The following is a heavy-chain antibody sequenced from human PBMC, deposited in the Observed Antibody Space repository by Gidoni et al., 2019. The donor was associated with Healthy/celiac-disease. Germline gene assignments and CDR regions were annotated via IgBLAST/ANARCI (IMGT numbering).Heavy chain of an antibody. V-gene: IGHV3-48*01. D-gene: IGHD3-22*01. CDR3: ARDVPKYYYDSSGYYYGDY. J-gene: IGHJ4*02. CDR1: GFTFSSYS. CDR2: ISSSSSTI. Sequence: EVQLVESGGGLVQPGGSLSLSCAASGFTFSSYSMNWVRQAPGKGLEWVSYISSSSSTIYYADSVKGRFTISRDNAKNSLYLQMNSLRAEDTAVYYCARDVPKYYYDSSGYYYGDYWGQGTLVTVSS.